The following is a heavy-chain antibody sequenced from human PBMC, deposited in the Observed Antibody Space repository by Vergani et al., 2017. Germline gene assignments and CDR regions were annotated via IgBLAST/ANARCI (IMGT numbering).Heavy chain of an antibody. CDR2: TWYDGNNQ. CDR3: ARDLRLPYNRFGP. V-gene: IGHV3-33*01. D-gene: IGHD1-14*01. CDR1: GFTFNQYG. J-gene: IGHJ5*02. Sequence: QVQLVESGGGVVQPGRSLRLSCAASGFTFNQYGMHWVRQAPGKGLEWVAVTWYDGNNQQYADTVKGQFTITRDNSKSTMYLQMNSLRDEDTGVYYCARDLRLPYNRFGPWGQGALVTVAS.